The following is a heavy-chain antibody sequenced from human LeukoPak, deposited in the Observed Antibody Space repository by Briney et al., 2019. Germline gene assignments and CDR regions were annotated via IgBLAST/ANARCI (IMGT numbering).Heavy chain of an antibody. V-gene: IGHV3-30*18. CDR2: ISYDGSNK. J-gene: IGHJ5*02. D-gene: IGHD3-16*02. CDR3: AKDTAVRYRLINWFDP. Sequence: PGASLRLSCAASGFTFSSYGMHWVRQAPGKGLEWVAVISYDGSNKYYADSVKGRFTISRDNSKNTLYLQMNSLRAEDTAVYYCAKDTAVRYRLINWFDPWGQGTLVTVSS. CDR1: GFTFSSYG.